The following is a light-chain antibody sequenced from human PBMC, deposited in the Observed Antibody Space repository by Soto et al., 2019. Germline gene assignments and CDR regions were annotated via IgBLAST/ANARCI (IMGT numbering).Light chain of an antibody. CDR2: DVS. CDR3: SSFTSSSTYV. J-gene: IGLJ1*01. CDR1: SSDVGAYNY. Sequence: QSALTQPASVSGSPGQSITISCTGTSSDVGAYNYVSWYRQHPGKAPTLMIYDVSNRPSGVSNRFSGSKSGNTASLTISVLPAEDEADYYCSSFTSSSTYVFGTGTQLTVL. V-gene: IGLV2-14*03.